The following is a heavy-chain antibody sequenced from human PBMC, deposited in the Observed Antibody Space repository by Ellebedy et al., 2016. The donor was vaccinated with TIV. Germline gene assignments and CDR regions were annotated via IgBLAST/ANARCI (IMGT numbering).Heavy chain of an antibody. D-gene: IGHD3-10*01. CDR1: GGSISSSSYL. CDR2: MYYRGNT. CDR3: ARTPYYGSGSYDF. Sequence: GSLRLSCTVSGGSISSSSYLWGWIRQPPGKGLEWIGIMYYRGNTYYNPSLKSRVSISLDTAKNQFSLNLTSVIAADTAVYYCARTPYYGSGSYDFWGQGTLVTVSA. V-gene: IGHV4-39*01. J-gene: IGHJ4*02.